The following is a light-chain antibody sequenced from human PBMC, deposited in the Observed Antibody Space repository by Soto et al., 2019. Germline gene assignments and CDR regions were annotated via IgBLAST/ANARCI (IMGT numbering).Light chain of an antibody. CDR3: KNLIGYQIN. CDR2: AAS. V-gene: IGKV1-9*01. Sequence: QLTQSPSFFSEFVGLRDIITCSSSQGLNSYLAWYQQKPGKAPKIMIYAASTLQSGVKSRFSGSGSGTEFTLTIRSMQPEDFATYYCKNLIGYQINCGKGKRLALK. J-gene: IGKJ5*01. CDR1: QGLNSY.